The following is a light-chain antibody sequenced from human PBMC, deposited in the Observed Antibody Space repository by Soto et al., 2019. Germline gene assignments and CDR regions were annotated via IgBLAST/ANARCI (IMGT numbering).Light chain of an antibody. Sequence: DIVMTQSPASLAVSLGERATINCKSSQSVLYSSNNKNYLGWYQQKVGQPPKLLIYWASTRESGVHDRFSGSGSGTDFTLTISNLQAEDVAVYYCQQYYSKPLTFGGGTKVEIK. CDR2: WAS. J-gene: IGKJ4*02. V-gene: IGKV4-1*01. CDR3: QQYYSKPLT. CDR1: QSVLYSSNNKNY.